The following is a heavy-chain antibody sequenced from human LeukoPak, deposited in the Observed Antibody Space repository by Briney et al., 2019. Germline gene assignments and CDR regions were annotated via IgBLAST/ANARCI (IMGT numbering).Heavy chain of an antibody. J-gene: IGHJ4*02. CDR2: IYYSGSP. CDR3: ARGSYYYYYDSSGYEGTGFDY. Sequence: SETLSLTCTVSAGSISSSSYYWGWIRQPPGKGLEWIAIIYYSGSPHYNPSLKSRVTMSVDTSKNQFSLKLSSVTAADTAVYYCARGSYYYYYDSSGYEGTGFDYWGQGTLVTVSS. V-gene: IGHV4-39*07. CDR1: AGSISSSSYY. D-gene: IGHD3-22*01.